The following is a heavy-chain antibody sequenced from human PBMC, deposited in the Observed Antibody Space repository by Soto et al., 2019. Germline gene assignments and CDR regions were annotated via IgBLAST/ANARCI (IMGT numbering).Heavy chain of an antibody. CDR2: IDPDGTTT. V-gene: IGHV3-74*01. CDR3: ARGPRPSSAGTGAY. CDR1: GVKSSYYC. D-gene: IGHD1-1*01. Sequence: GVKSSYYCIQWFIQSPGKGLEWVSRIDPDGTTTNYADSVKGRFSVSRDNAKKTIYLQMNSLTAGETALYYCARGPRPSSAGTGAYWGQGTMVTVYS. J-gene: IGHJ1*01.